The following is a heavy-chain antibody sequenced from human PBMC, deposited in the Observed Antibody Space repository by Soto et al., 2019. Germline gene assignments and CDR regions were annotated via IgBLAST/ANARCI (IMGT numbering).Heavy chain of an antibody. CDR3: ARAKLGGVRYFDY. V-gene: IGHV4-61*01. CDR2: IYYSGST. D-gene: IGHD3-3*01. Sequence: SETLSLTCTVSGGSVSSGIYYWSWIRQPPGKGLEWIGYIYYSGSTNYNPSLKSRVTISVDTSKNQFSLKLSSVTAADTAVYYCARAKLGGVRYFDYWGQGTLVTVSS. J-gene: IGHJ4*02. CDR1: GGSVSSGIYY.